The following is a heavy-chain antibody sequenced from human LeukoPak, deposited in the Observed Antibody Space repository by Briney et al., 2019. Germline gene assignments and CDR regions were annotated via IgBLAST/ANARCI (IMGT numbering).Heavy chain of an antibody. Sequence: GSLRLSCAASGFTFSNAWMSWVRQAPGKGLEWIGEISYSGSTNYNPSLEGRVTISVDTSKNQFSLKLNSVTAADTAMYFCARKYCSTISCSYGFDIWGQGTKVTVSS. CDR1: GFTFSNAW. CDR2: ISYSGST. J-gene: IGHJ3*02. CDR3: ARKYCSTISCSYGFDI. D-gene: IGHD2-2*01. V-gene: IGHV4-34*01.